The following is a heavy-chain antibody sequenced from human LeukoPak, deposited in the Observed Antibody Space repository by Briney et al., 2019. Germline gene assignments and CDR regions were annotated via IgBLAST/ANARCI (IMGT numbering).Heavy chain of an antibody. D-gene: IGHD3-22*01. CDR1: GFTFSSYA. CDR2: ISTSGTTI. J-gene: IGHJ1*01. CDR3: ARDRYYDSSGYYPY. V-gene: IGHV3-48*01. Sequence: GGSLRLSCAASGFTFSSYAMSWVRQAPGKGLEWISYISTSGTTIYYADSVKGRFTISRDNAKNSLYLQMNSLRAEDTAVYYCARDRYYDSSGYYPYWGQGTLVTVSS.